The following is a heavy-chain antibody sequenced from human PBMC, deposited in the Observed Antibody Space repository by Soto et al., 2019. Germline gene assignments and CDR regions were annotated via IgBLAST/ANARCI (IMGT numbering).Heavy chain of an antibody. V-gene: IGHV3-7*03. CDR3: VRGGHGSGSYLGSS. D-gene: IGHD3-10*01. CDR1: GFTFTTYW. CDR2: IRQDGGAQ. J-gene: IGHJ5*02. Sequence: SCVASGFTFTTYWMSWVRQVPGKGLQWVANIRQDGGAQYYVDSVKGRFTISRDNAKNSVYLQMDSLRVEDTAVYYCVRGGHGSGSYLGSSWGQGILVTVSS.